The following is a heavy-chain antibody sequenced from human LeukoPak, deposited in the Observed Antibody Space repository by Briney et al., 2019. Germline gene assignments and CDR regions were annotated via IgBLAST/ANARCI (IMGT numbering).Heavy chain of an antibody. CDR2: IYTSGST. Sequence: SETPSLTCTVSGDSISSGSYYWGWIRQPAGKGLEWIGRIYTSGSTNYNPSLKSRVTISVDTSKNQFSLKLSSVTAADTAMYYCARGRVEMATIDFDYWGQGTLVTVSS. J-gene: IGHJ4*02. CDR1: GDSISSGSYY. V-gene: IGHV4-61*02. D-gene: IGHD5-24*01. CDR3: ARGRVEMATIDFDY.